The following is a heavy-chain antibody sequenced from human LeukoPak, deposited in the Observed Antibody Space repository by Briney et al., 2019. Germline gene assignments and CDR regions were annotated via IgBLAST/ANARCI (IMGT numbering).Heavy chain of an antibody. CDR2: ISGSGGST. CDR1: GFTFSSYA. Sequence: GGSLRLSCAASGFTFSSYAMSWVRQAPGKGLEWVSAISGSGGSTYYADSVKGRFTISRDNSKNTLYLQMNSLRAEDTAVYYCAEESGYYDGGTDAFDIWGQGTMVTVSS. D-gene: IGHD3-22*01. CDR3: AEESGYYDGGTDAFDI. J-gene: IGHJ3*02. V-gene: IGHV3-23*01.